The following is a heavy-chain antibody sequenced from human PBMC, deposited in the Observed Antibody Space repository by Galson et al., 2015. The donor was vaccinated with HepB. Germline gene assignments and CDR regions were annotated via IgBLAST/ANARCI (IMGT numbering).Heavy chain of an antibody. V-gene: IGHV4-31*03. CDR3: ARQPRNAPFDY. CDR1: GGSISSGGYY. J-gene: IGHJ4*02. CDR2: IYYSGST. Sequence: TLSLTCTVSGGSISSGGYYWSWIRQHPGKGLEWIGYIYYSGSTYYNPSLKSRVTISVDTSKNQFSLKLSSVTAADTAVYYCARQPRNAPFDYWGQGTLVTVSS.